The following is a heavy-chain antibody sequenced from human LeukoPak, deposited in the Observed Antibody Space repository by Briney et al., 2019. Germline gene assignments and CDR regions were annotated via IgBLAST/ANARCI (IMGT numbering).Heavy chain of an antibody. V-gene: IGHV1-69*05. D-gene: IGHD2-2*01. Sequence: GASVKVSCKASGGTFSSYAISWVRQAPGQGLEWMGGIIPIFGTANYAQNFQGRVTITTDESTSTAYMELSSLRSEDTAVYYCARAHCSSTSCYTGALGYYYMDVWGKGTTVTVSS. J-gene: IGHJ6*03. CDR2: IIPIFGTA. CDR1: GGTFSSYA. CDR3: ARAHCSSTSCYTGALGYYYMDV.